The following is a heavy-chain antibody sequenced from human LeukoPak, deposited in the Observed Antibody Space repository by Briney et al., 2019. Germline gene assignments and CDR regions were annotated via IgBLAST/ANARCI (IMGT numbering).Heavy chain of an antibody. CDR1: GYTFTSYY. J-gene: IGHJ3*02. CDR2: INPSGGST. Sequence: ASVKVSCKASGYTFTSYYMHWVRQAPGQGLEWMGIINPSGGSTSYAQKFRGRVTMTRDMSTSTVYMELSSLRSEDTAVYYCARDLLSLRDHDAFDIWGQGTMVTVSS. V-gene: IGHV1-46*01. D-gene: IGHD3-16*02. CDR3: ARDLLSLRDHDAFDI.